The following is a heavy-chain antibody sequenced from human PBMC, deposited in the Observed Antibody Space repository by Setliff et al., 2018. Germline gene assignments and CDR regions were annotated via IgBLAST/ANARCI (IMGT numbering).Heavy chain of an antibody. CDR2: INPNSGNT. CDR3: AREKGPAAHWNWFDP. Sequence: ASVKVSCKASGYTFTNYDINWVRQATGQGLEWMGWINPNSGNTGYAQNFQGRVTITADKSTSTAHMELSSLRSEDTAVYYCAREKGPAAHWNWFDPWGQGTLVTVSS. V-gene: IGHV1-8*03. J-gene: IGHJ5*02. D-gene: IGHD2-2*01. CDR1: GYTFTNYD.